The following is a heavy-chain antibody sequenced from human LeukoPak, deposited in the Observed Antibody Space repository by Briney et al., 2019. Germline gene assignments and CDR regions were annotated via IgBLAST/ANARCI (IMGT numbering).Heavy chain of an antibody. V-gene: IGHV3-23*01. CDR3: AKDRRYCSGGSCYYFDY. Sequence: GGSLRLSCAASGFTFSSYAMSWVRQAPGKGLEWVSAISGSGGSTYYADSVKGRFTISRDNSKNTLYLQMNSLRAEDTAVYYCAKDRRYCSGGSCYYFDYWGQGTLVTVSS. J-gene: IGHJ4*02. D-gene: IGHD2-15*01. CDR2: ISGSGGST. CDR1: GFTFSSYA.